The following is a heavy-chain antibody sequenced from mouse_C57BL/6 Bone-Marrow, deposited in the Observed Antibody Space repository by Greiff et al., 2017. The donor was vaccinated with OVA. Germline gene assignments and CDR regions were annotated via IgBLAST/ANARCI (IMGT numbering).Heavy chain of an antibody. CDR2: INPNNGGT. D-gene: IGHD1-1*01. CDR1: GYTFTDYY. CDR3: ERSRRAPWSYFDY. V-gene: IGHV1-26*01. J-gene: IGHJ2*01. Sequence: EVQLQQSGPELVKPGASVKISCKASGYTFTDYYMNWVKQSHGKSLEWIGDINPNNGGTSYNQKFKGKATLTVDKSSSTAYMELRSLTSEDSAVYYRERSRRAPWSYFDYWGQGTTLTVSS.